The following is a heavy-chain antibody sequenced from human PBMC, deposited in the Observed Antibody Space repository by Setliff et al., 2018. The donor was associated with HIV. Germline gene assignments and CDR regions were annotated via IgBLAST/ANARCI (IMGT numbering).Heavy chain of an antibody. D-gene: IGHD6-19*01. J-gene: IGHJ6*03. V-gene: IGHV1-69*04. CDR2: IFPILAIT. CDR1: GGTFSTYA. CDR3: ARDSAVPSLYHYYYMGV. Sequence: GASVKVSCKASGGTFSTYAVSWVRQAPGQGLEWMGSIFPILAITNYAQKFQGRVTITADRSSGTAHMELSSLRSEDTAVYYCARDSAVPSLYHYYYMGVWGEGTTVTVSS.